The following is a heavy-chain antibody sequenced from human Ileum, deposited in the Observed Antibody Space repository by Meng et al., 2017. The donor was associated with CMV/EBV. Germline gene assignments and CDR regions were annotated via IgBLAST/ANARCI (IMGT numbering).Heavy chain of an antibody. Sequence: SFSGYYWSWIRQPPGKGLEWIGESNHSGRTNYNPSLKSRVTISVDTSKNQFSLKLSSVTAADTAVYYCARVGGITITMVRGVWFDPWGQGTLVTVSS. J-gene: IGHJ5*02. CDR3: ARVGGITITMVRGVWFDP. CDR1: SFSGYY. V-gene: IGHV4-34*01. CDR2: SNHSGRT. D-gene: IGHD3-10*01.